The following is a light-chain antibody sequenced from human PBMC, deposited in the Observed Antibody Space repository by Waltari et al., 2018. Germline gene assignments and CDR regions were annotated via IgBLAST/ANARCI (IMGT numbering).Light chain of an antibody. J-gene: IGLJ3*02. V-gene: IGLV1-51*02. CDR2: DDN. Sequence: QSLLTQPPSLSAAPGQRVTIYCSGTSPNIGGNDVFWYQHFPGKAPRLLIYDDNRRPAGIPDRFSGSKSATSASLAISRLQTGDEADYYCGTWDSSLAVWMFGGGTRLTVL. CDR3: GTWDSSLAVWM. CDR1: SPNIGGND.